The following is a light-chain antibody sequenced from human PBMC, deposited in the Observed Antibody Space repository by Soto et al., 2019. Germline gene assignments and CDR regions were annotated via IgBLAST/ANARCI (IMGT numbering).Light chain of an antibody. Sequence: EIVLTQSPGTLSLSPGERATLSCRASQSVSSSYLAWYQQKPGQAPRLLIYSASRGATGFPARFSGSGSGTDFTLTISSLEPDDFAVYYCQQRADWPITFGQGTRLEIK. CDR3: QQRADWPIT. V-gene: IGKV3D-20*02. CDR1: QSVSSSY. CDR2: SAS. J-gene: IGKJ5*01.